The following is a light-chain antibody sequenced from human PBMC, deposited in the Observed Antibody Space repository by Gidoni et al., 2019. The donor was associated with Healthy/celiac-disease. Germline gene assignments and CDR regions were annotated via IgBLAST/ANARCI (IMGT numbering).Light chain of an antibody. Sequence: DIKMTQSPSTLSASVGDRVTITSRASQSISSWLAWYQQKPGKAPKLLIYTASSLESGVPSRFSGSGSGTEFTLTISSLQPDDFATYYCQQYNSSPWTFGQGTKVEIK. V-gene: IGKV1-5*03. CDR1: QSISSW. CDR2: TAS. J-gene: IGKJ1*01. CDR3: QQYNSSPWT.